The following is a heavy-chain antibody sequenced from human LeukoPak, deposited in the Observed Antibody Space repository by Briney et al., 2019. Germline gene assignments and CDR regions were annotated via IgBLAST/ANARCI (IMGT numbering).Heavy chain of an antibody. CDR3: ATDSLVLRYFY. CDR1: GGTFSSYA. D-gene: IGHD3-9*01. J-gene: IGHJ4*02. V-gene: IGHV1-69*06. Sequence: GASVKVSCKASGGTFSSYAISWVRQAPGQGLEWMGGIIPIFGTANYAQKFQGRVTMTEDTSTDTAYMELSSLRSEDTAVYYCATDSLVLRYFYWGQGTLVTVSS. CDR2: IIPIFGTA.